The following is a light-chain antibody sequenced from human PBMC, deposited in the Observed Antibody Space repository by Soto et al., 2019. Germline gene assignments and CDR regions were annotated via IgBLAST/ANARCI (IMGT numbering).Light chain of an antibody. CDR3: QQYHDWPWT. CDR2: GAS. CDR1: QSVASN. Sequence: EIVMTQSPATLSLSPGDTGTLSCRASQSVASNLAWYHQRPGQAPRLLIIGASTRATGIAARVSGSGYGTEFTLTISSLQSEDFGLFYCQQYHDWPWTFGQGTRVEIK. J-gene: IGKJ1*01. V-gene: IGKV3-15*01.